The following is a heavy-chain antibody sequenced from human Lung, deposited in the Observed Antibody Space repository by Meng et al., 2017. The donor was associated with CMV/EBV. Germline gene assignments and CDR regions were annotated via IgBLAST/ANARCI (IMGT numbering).Heavy chain of an antibody. J-gene: IGHJ4*02. D-gene: IGHD6-13*01. V-gene: IGHV1-46*01. CDR2: INPSDNTT. CDR3: ARDLGYSSSWYFQYYFDC. Sequence: ASXXVSXKASGYTLTNYYIHWVRQAPGQGLEWMGIINPSDNTTIYAQKFQGRVTMTRDTSTSTVYMELSSLRSDDTALYYCARDLGYSSSWYFQYYFDCWXQGTLVTVSP. CDR1: GYTLTNYY.